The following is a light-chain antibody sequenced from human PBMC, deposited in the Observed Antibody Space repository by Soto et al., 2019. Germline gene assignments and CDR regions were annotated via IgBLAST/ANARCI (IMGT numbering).Light chain of an antibody. CDR3: QKTYSHPPS. V-gene: IGKV1-39*01. Sequence: DIQMTQSPSSLSASVVDSVTITCRPSTIISTYLNCYQQKAGLHSKLLIYDASCLQSGVPSRFSGSGSRTDFPLTIIRQQPNNFATYYCQKTYSHPPSFGQVTNLHIK. CDR2: DAS. J-gene: IGKJ1*01. CDR1: TIISTY.